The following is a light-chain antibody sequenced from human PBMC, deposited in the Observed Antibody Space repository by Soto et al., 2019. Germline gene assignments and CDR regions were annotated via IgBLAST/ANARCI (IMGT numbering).Light chain of an antibody. J-gene: IGKJ1*01. V-gene: IGKV3-15*01. CDR1: QSVSSN. Sequence: EIVMTQSPATLSVSPGERATLSCRASQSVSSNLAWYQQKPGQAPRLLIYGASTRATGIAARFSGSGSGTEFTLTISSLQYEDFAVYYCQHYNNWPTFGQGTKV. CDR2: GAS. CDR3: QHYNNWPT.